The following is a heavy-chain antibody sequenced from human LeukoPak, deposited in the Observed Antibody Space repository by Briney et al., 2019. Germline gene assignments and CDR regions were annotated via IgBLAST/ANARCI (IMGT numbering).Heavy chain of an antibody. J-gene: IGHJ6*03. CDR1: GYTFTGYY. D-gene: IGHD3-10*01. Sequence: GASVKVSCKASGYTFTGYYMHWVRQAPGQGLEWMGWINPNSGGTNYAQKLQGRVTMTTDTSTSTAYMELRSLRSDDTAVYYCARAGSGSYVYYYYYYMDVGGKGTTVTVS. CDR2: INPNSGGT. V-gene: IGHV1-2*02. CDR3: ARAGSGSYVYYYYYYMDV.